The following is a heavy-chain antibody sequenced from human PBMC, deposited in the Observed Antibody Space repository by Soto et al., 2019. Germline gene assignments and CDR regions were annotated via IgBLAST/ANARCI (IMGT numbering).Heavy chain of an antibody. V-gene: IGHV4-59*01. CDR3: TRDRDMGHRGYGQRNV. CDR1: GGSIRSYY. D-gene: IGHD5-12*01. Sequence: SETLSLTCTISGGSIRSYYWSWIWQTPGQGLEWIGYVYFSGSTNYNPSLKSRVLISMDPSRNQFSLMLNAVTAVYTAVYYCTRDRDMGHRGYGQRNVWGQGKTVTVSS. CDR2: VYFSGST. J-gene: IGHJ6*02.